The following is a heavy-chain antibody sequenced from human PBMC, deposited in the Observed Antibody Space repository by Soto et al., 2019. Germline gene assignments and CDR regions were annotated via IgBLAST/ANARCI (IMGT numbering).Heavy chain of an antibody. CDR1: GFTFSSYG. V-gene: IGHV3-30*18. CDR2: ISYDGSNK. J-gene: IGHJ4*02. D-gene: IGHD4-17*01. CDR3: AKDTGYGDYIPSSSPLDY. Sequence: GGSLRLSCAASGFTFSSYGMHWVRQAPGKGLEWVAVISYDGSNKYYADSVKGRFTISRDNSKNTLYLQMNSLRAEDTAVYYCAKDTGYGDYIPSSSPLDYWGQGTLVTVSS.